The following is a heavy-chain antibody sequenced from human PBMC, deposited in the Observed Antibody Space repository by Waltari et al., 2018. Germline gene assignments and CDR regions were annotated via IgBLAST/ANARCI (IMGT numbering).Heavy chain of an antibody. Sequence: QVQLQESGQGLVKPSETLSLTCTVAGGSISGYYWNWIRQPAGKGLEWIGRVNTSGSTTLNPSLKRPVTMSVDTSQNQFSLKLGSVTAADTAVYFCAREMCRCPGRWFDPWGQGTLVTVSS. CDR1: GGSISGYY. V-gene: IGHV4-4*07. CDR2: VNTSGST. J-gene: IGHJ5*02. CDR3: AREMCRCPGRWFDP. D-gene: IGHD1-26*01.